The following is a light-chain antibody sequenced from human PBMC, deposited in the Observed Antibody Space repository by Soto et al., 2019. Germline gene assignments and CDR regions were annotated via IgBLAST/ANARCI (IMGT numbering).Light chain of an antibody. Sequence: DIPLTQSPSTLSGSFGDCLTITFRASQTISSWLAWYQQKPGKAPKLLIYKASTLKSGVPSRFSGSGSGTDFTLTISSLQAEDVAVYYCQQYINDLPAFGQGTKVDIK. CDR2: KAS. J-gene: IGKJ1*01. CDR1: QTISSW. V-gene: IGKV1-5*03. CDR3: QQYINDLPA.